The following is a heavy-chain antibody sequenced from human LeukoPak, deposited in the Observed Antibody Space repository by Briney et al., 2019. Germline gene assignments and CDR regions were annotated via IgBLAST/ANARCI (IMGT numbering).Heavy chain of an antibody. CDR3: ARHQLRGFLDDY. J-gene: IGHJ4*02. D-gene: IGHD3-10*01. CDR2: IYYSGNT. Sequence: SETLSLTCAVYGGSFSGYYWSWIRQPPGKGLEWIGCIYYSGNTNYNPSLKSRVTISIDTSKNQFSLKLTSVTAADTAVYYCARHQLRGFLDDYWGQGTLVTVSS. CDR1: GGSFSGYY. V-gene: IGHV4-59*08.